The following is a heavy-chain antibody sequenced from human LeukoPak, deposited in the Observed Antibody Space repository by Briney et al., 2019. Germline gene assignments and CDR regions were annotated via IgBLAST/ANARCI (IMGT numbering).Heavy chain of an antibody. CDR3: ARTVATIALPSFKY. V-gene: IGHV3-30*03. CDR2: ISHDGSVQ. CDR1: GITFSDYG. Sequence: PGRSLRLSCEASGITFSDYGMHWVRQAQGKGLEWVAAISHDGSVQYFADSVKGRFTVSRDNSRNTLLLQMNSLRTEDTAVYYCARTVATIALPSFKYWGQGTLVTVSS. D-gene: IGHD5-12*01. J-gene: IGHJ4*02.